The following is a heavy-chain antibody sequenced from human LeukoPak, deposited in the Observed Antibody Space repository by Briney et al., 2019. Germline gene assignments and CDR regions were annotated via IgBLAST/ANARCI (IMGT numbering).Heavy chain of an antibody. Sequence: GGSLRLSCAASGFTFSSYGMHWVRQAPGKGLVWVSRLNGDGNSTRYADSVKGRFTISRDNAKNTLYLQMNSLRAEDTAVYYCTTDHQTTVSPYYYYYYMDVWGKGTTVTVSS. D-gene: IGHD4-11*01. J-gene: IGHJ6*03. CDR1: GFTFSSYG. CDR3: TTDHQTTVSPYYYYYYMDV. CDR2: LNGDGNST. V-gene: IGHV3-74*01.